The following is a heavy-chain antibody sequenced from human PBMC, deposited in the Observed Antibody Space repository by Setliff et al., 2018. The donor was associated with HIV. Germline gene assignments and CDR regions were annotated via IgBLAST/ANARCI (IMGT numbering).Heavy chain of an antibody. J-gene: IGHJ5*02. CDR2: IYASGST. Sequence: SETLSLTCTVSGGSISSGSFYWSWIRQPAGKGLEWIGRIYASGSTNYNPSLKSRVTISVDTSKHQFSLKLTSVTAADTAVYYCAAYRSGAHWFDPWGQGTLVTVSS. D-gene: IGHD1-1*01. V-gene: IGHV4-61*02. CDR3: AAYRSGAHWFDP. CDR1: GGSISSGSFY.